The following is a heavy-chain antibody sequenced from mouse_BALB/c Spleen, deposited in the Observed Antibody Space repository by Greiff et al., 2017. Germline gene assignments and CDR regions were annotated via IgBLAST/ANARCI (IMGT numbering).Heavy chain of an antibody. Sequence: EVKLMESGGGLVKPGGSLKLSCAASGFTFSDYYMYWVRQTPEKRLEWVATISDGGSYTYYPDSVKGRFTISRDNAKNNLYLQMSSLKSEDTAMYYCARARDYDPYAMDYWGQGTSVTVSS. CDR3: ARARDYDPYAMDY. D-gene: IGHD2-4*01. V-gene: IGHV5-4*02. J-gene: IGHJ4*01. CDR2: ISDGGSYT. CDR1: GFTFSDYY.